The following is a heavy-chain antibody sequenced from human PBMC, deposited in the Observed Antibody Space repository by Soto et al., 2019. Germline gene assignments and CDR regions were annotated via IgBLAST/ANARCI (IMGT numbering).Heavy chain of an antibody. CDR3: ARQKGGGWHDYGMDV. CDR1: GGSISSSNW. V-gene: IGHV4-4*02. D-gene: IGHD6-19*01. Sequence: SEALSLTCAVSGGSISSSNWWSWVRQPPGKGLEWIGEIYHSGSTNYNPSLKSRVTISVDKSKNQFSLKLSSVTAADTAVYYCARQKGGGWHDYGMDVWGQGTTVTVSS. J-gene: IGHJ6*02. CDR2: IYHSGST.